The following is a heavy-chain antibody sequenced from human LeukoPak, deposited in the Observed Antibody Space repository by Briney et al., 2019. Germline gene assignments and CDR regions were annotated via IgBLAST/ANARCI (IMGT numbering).Heavy chain of an antibody. V-gene: IGHV2-5*02. CDR3: AHPSTKDGSGSQYYFDC. Sequence: SGPTLVNPTQTLTLTCTFSGFSLRTSGVGVGWIRQPPGKALEWLAIIYWDDNKRYSPSLKSRLTITKDTSKNQVVLTMTNMVPVDTATYYCAHPSTKDGSGSQYYFDCWGQGTLVTVSS. D-gene: IGHD3-10*01. J-gene: IGHJ4*02. CDR1: GFSLRTSGVG. CDR2: IYWDDNK.